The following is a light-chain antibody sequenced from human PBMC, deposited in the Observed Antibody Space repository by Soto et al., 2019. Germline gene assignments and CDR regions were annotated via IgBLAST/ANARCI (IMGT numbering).Light chain of an antibody. CDR2: DVS. CDR3: CSYAGSYSYV. V-gene: IGLV2-11*01. J-gene: IGLJ1*01. Sequence: QSVLTQPRSVSGSPGQSVTISCTGTSSDVGGYNYVSWYQQHPGKATKLMIYDVSKRPSGVPDRFSGSKSGNTASLTISGLQAEDEADYYCCSYAGSYSYVFGTGTKSPS. CDR1: SSDVGGYNY.